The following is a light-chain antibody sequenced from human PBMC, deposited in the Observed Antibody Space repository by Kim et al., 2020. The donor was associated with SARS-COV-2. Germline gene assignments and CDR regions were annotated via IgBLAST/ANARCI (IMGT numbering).Light chain of an antibody. CDR3: QQYYSTPPS. Sequence: RAPLNCKSSQTFLYNSHNKNYLAWYQQKPGQAPKLLIYWASIRESGVSDRFSGSGSETDFTLTISSLQAEDVAVYYCQQYYSTPPSFGQGTKLEI. CDR1: QTFLYNSHNKNY. J-gene: IGKJ2*03. V-gene: IGKV4-1*01. CDR2: WAS.